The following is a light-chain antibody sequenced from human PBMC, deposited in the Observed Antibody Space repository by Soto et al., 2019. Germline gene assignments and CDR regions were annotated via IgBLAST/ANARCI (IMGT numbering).Light chain of an antibody. J-gene: IGLJ2*01. CDR2: EVT. CDR3: CSYAGSSTLV. CDR1: SSDVGGYNL. Sequence: QSALTQPASVSGSPGQSITISCTGTSSDVGGYNLVSWYQHHPGKAPKLMIYEVTKRPSGVSNRFSGSKSGNAASLTISGLQAEDEADYYCCSYAGSSTLVFGGGTKLTVL. V-gene: IGLV2-23*02.